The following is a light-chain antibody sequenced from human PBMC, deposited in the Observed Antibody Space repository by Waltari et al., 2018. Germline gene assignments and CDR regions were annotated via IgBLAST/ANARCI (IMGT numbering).Light chain of an antibody. V-gene: IGLV2-14*03. J-gene: IGLJ2*01. CDR3: SSYTRIGTVF. CDR1: SRDVGAYTV. CDR2: DVR. Sequence: QSALNQPASVSGSPGTLTTTSCTGASRDVGAYTVVSWHQQHPGNAPKLMISDVRARPSGVSNRFSGSKSGNTASLTISGLQAEDEADYYCSSYTRIGTVFFGGGTKVTVL.